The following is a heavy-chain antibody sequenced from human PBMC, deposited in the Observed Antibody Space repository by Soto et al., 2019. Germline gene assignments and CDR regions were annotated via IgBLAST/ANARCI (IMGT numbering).Heavy chain of an antibody. CDR2: ISYDGSNK. CDR1: GFTFSSYA. V-gene: IGHV3-30-3*01. CDR3: ARDLRRGGDIHYYYYGMDV. J-gene: IGHJ6*02. D-gene: IGHD3-10*01. Sequence: GGSLRLSCAASGFTFSSYAMHWVRQAPGKGLEWVAVISYDGSNKYYADSVKGRFTISRDNSKKTLYLQMNSLRAEDTAVYYCARDLRRGGDIHYYYYGMDVWGQGTTVTVSS.